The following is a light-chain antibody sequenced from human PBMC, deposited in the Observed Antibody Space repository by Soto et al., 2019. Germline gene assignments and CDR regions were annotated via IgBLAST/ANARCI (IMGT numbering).Light chain of an antibody. CDR1: SSNIGACYD. CDR3: QSYDSSLSQGVV. J-gene: IGLJ2*01. CDR2: GNS. Sequence: QSVLTQPPSVSGAPGQRVTISCTGSSSNIGACYDVHWYQQLPGTAPKLLIYGNSNRPSGVPDRFSGSKSGTSASLAITGLQAEDEADYYCQSYDSSLSQGVVFGGGTKVTVL. V-gene: IGLV1-40*01.